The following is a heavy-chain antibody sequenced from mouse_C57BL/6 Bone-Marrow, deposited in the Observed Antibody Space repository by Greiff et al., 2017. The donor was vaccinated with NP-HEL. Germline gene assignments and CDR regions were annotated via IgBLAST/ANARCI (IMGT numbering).Heavy chain of an antibody. J-gene: IGHJ1*03. V-gene: IGHV1-5*01. D-gene: IGHD2-5*01. CDR1: GYTFTSYW. CDR3: TIRAYYSNYVWYFDV. Sequence: VQLKQSGTVLARPGASVKMSCKTSGYTFTSYWMHWVKQRPGQGLEWIGAIYPGNSDTSYNQKFKGKAKLTAVTSASTAYMELSSLTNEDSAVYYCTIRAYYSNYVWYFDVWGTGTTVTVSS. CDR2: IYPGNSDT.